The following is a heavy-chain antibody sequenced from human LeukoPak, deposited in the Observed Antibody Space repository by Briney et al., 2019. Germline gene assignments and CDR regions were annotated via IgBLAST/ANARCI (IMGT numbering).Heavy chain of an antibody. J-gene: IGHJ5*02. CDR3: ARQATMSLFDP. Sequence: SETLSLTCTVSGGSISSYYWSWIRQPPGKGLEWIGYIYYSGSTNYNPSLKSRVTVSVDTSKNQFSLKLSSVTAADTAVYYCARQATMSLFDPWGQGTLVTVSS. V-gene: IGHV4-59*08. CDR2: IYYSGST. CDR1: GGSISSYY. D-gene: IGHD3-22*01.